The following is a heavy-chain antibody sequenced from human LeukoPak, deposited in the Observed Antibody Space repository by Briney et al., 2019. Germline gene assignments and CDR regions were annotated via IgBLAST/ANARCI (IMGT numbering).Heavy chain of an antibody. Sequence: PAGGSLRLSCAGSGFTFSNYGMHWVRQAPGKGLEWVALISYDGSNKYYADSVKGRFTISRDNSKNTLYLQMNSLRAEDTAVYYCANLDRGDDGFDIWGQGTLVTVSS. D-gene: IGHD3-9*01. V-gene: IGHV3-30*18. CDR3: ANLDRGDDGFDI. CDR1: GFTFSNYG. J-gene: IGHJ3*02. CDR2: ISYDGSNK.